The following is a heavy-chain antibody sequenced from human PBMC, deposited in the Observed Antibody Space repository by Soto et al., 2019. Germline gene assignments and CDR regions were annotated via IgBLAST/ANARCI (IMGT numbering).Heavy chain of an antibody. V-gene: IGHV4-59*12. CDR1: GGSISSSY. CDR3: ARGSPVTTDY. CDR2: IYDSGST. D-gene: IGHD4-17*01. J-gene: IGHJ4*02. Sequence: SETLSLTCTVSGGSISSSYWSWIRQPPGKGLEWIGYIYDSGSTYYNSSLKSRVTISVDRSKNQFSLKLSSVTAADTAVYYCARGSPVTTDYWGQGTLVTVSS.